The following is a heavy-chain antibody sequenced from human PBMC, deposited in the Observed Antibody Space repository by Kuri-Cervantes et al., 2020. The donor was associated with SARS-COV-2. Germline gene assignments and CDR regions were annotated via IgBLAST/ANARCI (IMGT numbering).Heavy chain of an antibody. CDR2: TNTDGSST. Sequence: GESLKNFCAASGFTLSNYRLHWGRQAPGKGLVWVSRTNTDGSSTSYADSVKGRFTISRDNAKNTLYLQMNSLSAEDTAVYYCARAFLRGGSDYWGQGTLVTVSS. V-gene: IGHV3-74*01. CDR1: GFTLSNYR. J-gene: IGHJ4*02. D-gene: IGHD1-26*01. CDR3: ARAFLRGGSDY.